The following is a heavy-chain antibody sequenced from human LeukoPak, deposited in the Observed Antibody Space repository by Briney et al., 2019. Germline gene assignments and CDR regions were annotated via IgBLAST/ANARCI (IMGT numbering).Heavy chain of an antibody. CDR2: IRKDGSEK. CDR3: ARHTSGQPFDY. Sequence: GGSLRLSCAASGFTFSNYWMNWVRQAPGNALEWVAYIRKDGSEKYYVDSVKGRFTISRDNAKNSLYLQMNSLRAEGTAVYYCARHTSGQPFDYWGQGTLVTVSS. D-gene: IGHD6-19*01. V-gene: IGHV3-7*03. CDR1: GFTFSNYW. J-gene: IGHJ4*02.